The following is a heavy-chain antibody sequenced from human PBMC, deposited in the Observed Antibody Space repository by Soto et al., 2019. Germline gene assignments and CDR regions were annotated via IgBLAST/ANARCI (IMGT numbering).Heavy chain of an antibody. V-gene: IGHV3-30-3*01. J-gene: IGHJ4*02. CDR3: ARLGATNPLDY. CDR2: ISYDGSNK. Sequence: QVQLVESGGGVVQPGRSLRLSCAASGFTFSSYAMHWVRQAPGKGLEGVAVISYDGSNKYYADSVKGRFTISRDNSKNTLYLQMNSLRAEDTAVYYCARLGATNPLDYWGQGTLVTVSS. D-gene: IGHD1-26*01. CDR1: GFTFSSYA.